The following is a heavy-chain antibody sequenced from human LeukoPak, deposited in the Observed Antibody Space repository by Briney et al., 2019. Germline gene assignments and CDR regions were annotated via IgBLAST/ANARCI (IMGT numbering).Heavy chain of an antibody. V-gene: IGHV1-69*05. J-gene: IGHJ4*02. CDR1: GGTFSSYA. Sequence: SVKVSCKASGGTFSSYAISWVRQAPGQGLERMGRIIPIFGTANYAQKFQGRVTITTDESTSTAYMELSSLRSEDTAVYYCARGGSSGFDYWGQGTLVTVSS. CDR2: IIPIFGTA. D-gene: IGHD3-22*01. CDR3: ARGGSSGFDY.